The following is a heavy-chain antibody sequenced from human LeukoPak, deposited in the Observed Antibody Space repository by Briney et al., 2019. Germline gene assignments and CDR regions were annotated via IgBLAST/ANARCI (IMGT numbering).Heavy chain of an antibody. V-gene: IGHV4-39*01. Sequence: SETLSLTCTVSGGSISSSSYCWGWIRQPPGKGLEWIGSIYYSGTTNYNPSLKSRITISVDTSKNQFSLKLRSVTAADTAVYYCARGDVVGATLYYFDCWGQGTLVTVSS. J-gene: IGHJ4*02. D-gene: IGHD1-26*01. CDR2: IYYSGTT. CDR3: ARGDVVGATLYYFDC. CDR1: GGSISSSSYC.